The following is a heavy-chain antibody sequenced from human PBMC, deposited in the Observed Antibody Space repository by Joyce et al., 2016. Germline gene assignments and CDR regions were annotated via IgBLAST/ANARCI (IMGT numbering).Heavy chain of an antibody. CDR3: ARLVEMATILDY. CDR1: GYRFTDYR. D-gene: IGHD5-24*01. V-gene: IGHV5-51*01. Sequence: EVQLVQSGAEVKKPGESLKISCKGSGYRFTDYRIGWVRQMTGRGLEWMGIIYPEDSETRYNPSLQGQVTISVDKSISTAYLQWSSLKASDSAIYYCARLVEMATILDYWGQGTLVTVSS. CDR2: IYPEDSET. J-gene: IGHJ4*02.